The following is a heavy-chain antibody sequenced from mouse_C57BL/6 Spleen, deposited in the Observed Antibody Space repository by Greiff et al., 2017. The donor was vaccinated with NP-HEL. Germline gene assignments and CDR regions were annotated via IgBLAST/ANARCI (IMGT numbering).Heavy chain of an antibody. CDR2: IDPSDSYT. D-gene: IGHD3-3*01. CDR3: ARGTPFDY. Sequence: VKLQQPGAELVRPGTSVKLSCKASGYTFTSYWMHWVKQRPGQGLEWIGVIDPSDSYTNYNQKFKGKATLTVDTSSSTAYMQLSSLTSEDSAVYYCARGTPFDYWGQGTTLTVSS. J-gene: IGHJ2*01. V-gene: IGHV1-59*01. CDR1: GYTFTSYW.